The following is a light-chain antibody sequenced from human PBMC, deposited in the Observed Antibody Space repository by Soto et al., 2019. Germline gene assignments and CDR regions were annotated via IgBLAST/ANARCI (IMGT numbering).Light chain of an antibody. CDR2: RNN. J-gene: IGLJ3*02. CDR1: SSNIGAGYD. V-gene: IGLV1-47*01. CDR3: AAWDDSLSGWV. Sequence: QSVLTQPPSVSGAPGQRVTISCTGSSSNIGAGYDVHWFQQLPGTAPKLLFYRNNQRPSGVPDRFSGSKSGTSASLAISGLRSEDEADYYCAAWDDSLSGWVFGGGTKLTVL.